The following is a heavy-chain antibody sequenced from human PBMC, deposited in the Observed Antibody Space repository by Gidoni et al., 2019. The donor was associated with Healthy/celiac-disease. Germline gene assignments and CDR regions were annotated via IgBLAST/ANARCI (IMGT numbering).Heavy chain of an antibody. CDR3: ARGQAAVGFDY. D-gene: IGHD6-19*01. J-gene: IGHJ4*02. V-gene: IGHV4-34*01. CDR2: INHSGST. CDR1: GGSFSGYY. Sequence: QVQLQQWGAGLLKPSETLSLPCAVYGGSFSGYYWSWIRQPPGKGLEWIGEINHSGSTNYNPSLKSRVTISVDTSKNQFSLKLSSVTAADTAVYYCARGQAAVGFDYWGQGTLVTVSS.